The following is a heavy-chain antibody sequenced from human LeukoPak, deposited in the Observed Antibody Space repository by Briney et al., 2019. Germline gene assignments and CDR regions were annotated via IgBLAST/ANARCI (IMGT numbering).Heavy chain of an antibody. CDR2: IYYSGST. D-gene: IGHD3-10*01. Sequence: SETLSLTRTVSGGSISSYYWSWIRQPPGKGLEWIGYIYYSGSTNYNPSLKSRVTISVDTSKNQFSLKLSSVTAADTAVYYCARDAPSGGGPIDYWGQGTLVTVSS. V-gene: IGHV4-59*12. CDR1: GGSISSYY. CDR3: ARDAPSGGGPIDY. J-gene: IGHJ4*02.